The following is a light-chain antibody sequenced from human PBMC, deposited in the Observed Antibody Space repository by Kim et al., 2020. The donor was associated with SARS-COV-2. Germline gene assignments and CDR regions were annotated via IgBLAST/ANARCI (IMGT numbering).Light chain of an antibody. CDR3: QTWGTGAYVV. CDR1: SGHSSYA. J-gene: IGLJ2*01. V-gene: IGLV4-69*01. CDR2: LNSDGSH. Sequence: QLVLTQSPSASASLGASVKLTCTLSSGHSSYAIAWHQQQPEKGPRYLMKLNSDGSHSKGDGIPDRFSGSSSGAERYLTISSLQSEDEAVYYCQTWGTGAYVVFGGGTQLTVL.